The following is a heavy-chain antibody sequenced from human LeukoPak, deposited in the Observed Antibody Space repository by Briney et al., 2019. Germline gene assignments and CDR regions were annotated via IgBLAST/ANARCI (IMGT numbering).Heavy chain of an antibody. CDR1: GFTFSSCW. D-gene: IGHD3-10*02. CDR3: ARRGLVPAFDI. V-gene: IGHV3-74*01. Sequence: GGSLRLSCAASGFTFSSCWMQWVRQAPGGGLVWLSRGNSDGNITPYAHSVGGRFTISIDNAKNTLYLKLNSLRAEDTAVYYCARRGLVPAFDIWGQGTMVSVTS. J-gene: IGHJ3*02. CDR2: GNSDGNIT.